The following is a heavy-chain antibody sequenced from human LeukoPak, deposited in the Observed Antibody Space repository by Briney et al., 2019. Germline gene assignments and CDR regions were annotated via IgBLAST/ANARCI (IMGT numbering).Heavy chain of an antibody. Sequence: ASVKVSCKASGYTFTSYYMHWVRQAPGQGLGWMGIINPSGGSTSYAQKFQGRVTMTRDMSTSTVYMELSSLRSEDTAVYYCARDSNGDCSGGSCYAFDYWGQGTLVTVSS. J-gene: IGHJ4*02. CDR2: INPSGGST. D-gene: IGHD2-15*01. CDR1: GYTFTSYY. V-gene: IGHV1-46*01. CDR3: ARDSNGDCSGGSCYAFDY.